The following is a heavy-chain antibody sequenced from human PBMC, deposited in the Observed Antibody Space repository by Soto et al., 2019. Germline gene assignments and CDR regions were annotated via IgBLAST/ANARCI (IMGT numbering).Heavy chain of an antibody. CDR3: AAGRDKTGDSYYYYGMDV. CDR2: IYRGGST. CDR1: GFTGSITY. D-gene: IGHD7-27*01. J-gene: IGHJ6*02. V-gene: IGHV3-53*01. Sequence: GWSPGLSCAACGFTGSITYMTLFRPAPGKGREWVSVIYRGGSTYYADSVKGRFTISRDNSKNTLYLQMNSLRAEGTAVYYCAAGRDKTGDSYYYYGMDVWGQGTTVTVS.